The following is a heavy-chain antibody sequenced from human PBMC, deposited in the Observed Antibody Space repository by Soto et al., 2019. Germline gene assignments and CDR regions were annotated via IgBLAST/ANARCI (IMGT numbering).Heavy chain of an antibody. V-gene: IGHV4-34*01. CDR1: GGSLSGYY. J-gene: IGHJ6*02. Sequence: PSETLSLTCAVYGGSLSGYYWSWIRQPPGKGLEWIGEINHSGSTNYNPSLKSRVTISVDTSKNQFSLKLSSVTAADTAVYYCARGRRSDYYGMDVWGQGTTVTVSS. CDR3: ARGRRSDYYGMDV. CDR2: INHSGST.